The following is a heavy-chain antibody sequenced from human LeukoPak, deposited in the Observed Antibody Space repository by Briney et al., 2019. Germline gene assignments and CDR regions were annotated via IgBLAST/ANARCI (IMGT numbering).Heavy chain of an antibody. V-gene: IGHV1-2*02. J-gene: IGHJ4*02. CDR1: GYTFTGYY. Sequence: GASVKVSCKASGYTFTGYYMHWVRQAPGQGLEWMGWINPNSGGTNYAQKFQGRVTMTRDTSISTAYMELSRLRSDDTAVYYCARDHLPRALESPFDYWGQGTLVTVSS. CDR3: ARDHLPRALESPFDY. D-gene: IGHD3-3*01. CDR2: INPNSGGT.